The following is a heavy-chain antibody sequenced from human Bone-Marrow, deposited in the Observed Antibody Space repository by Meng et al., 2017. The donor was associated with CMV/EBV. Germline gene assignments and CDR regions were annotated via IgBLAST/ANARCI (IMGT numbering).Heavy chain of an antibody. Sequence: SETLSLTCAVYGGSFSGYYWSWIRQPPGKGLEWIEEINHSGSTNYNPSLKSRVTISVDTSKNQFSLKLSSVTAADTAVYYCARGSVCIAAAAFTFYYYYYGMDVWGQGTTVTVSS. CDR1: GGSFSGYY. J-gene: IGHJ6*02. CDR3: ARGSVCIAAAAFTFYYYYYGMDV. CDR2: INHSGST. D-gene: IGHD6-13*01. V-gene: IGHV4-34*01.